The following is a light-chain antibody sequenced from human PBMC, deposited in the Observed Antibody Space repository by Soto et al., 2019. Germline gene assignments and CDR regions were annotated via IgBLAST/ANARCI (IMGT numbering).Light chain of an antibody. Sequence: IQMTRSPCSLCASVVERFTVTCRASQGISTYLNWYQQKPGKAPKLLIYAASSLQSGVPSRFSGSGSETDFTLTISSLQPEDFATYSCQHSTTWTFGQGTKVDIK. CDR2: AAS. CDR1: QGISTY. CDR3: QHSTTWT. J-gene: IGKJ1*01. V-gene: IGKV1-39*01.